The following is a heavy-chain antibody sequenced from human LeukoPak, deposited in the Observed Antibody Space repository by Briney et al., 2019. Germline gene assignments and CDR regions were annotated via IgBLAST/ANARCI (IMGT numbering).Heavy chain of an antibody. D-gene: IGHD4-17*01. CDR2: IYPGDSDT. CDR3: ASSPTTGRDYYYGMDV. V-gene: IGHV5-51*01. J-gene: IGHJ6*02. Sequence: GESLKISCKGSGYSFTSYWIGWVRQMPGKGLEWMGIIYPGDSDTRYSPSFQGQVTISADKSISTAYLQWSSLKASDTAMYYCASSPTTGRDYYYGMDVWGQGTTVTVSS. CDR1: GYSFTSYW.